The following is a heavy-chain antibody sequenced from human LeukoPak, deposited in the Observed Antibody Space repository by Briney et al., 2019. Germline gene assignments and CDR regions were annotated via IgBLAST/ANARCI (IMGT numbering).Heavy chain of an antibody. CDR2: IKQDGSEK. CDR1: GYSFTSYW. J-gene: IGHJ1*01. CDR3: ARGEYQLPGEH. V-gene: IGHV3-7*04. D-gene: IGHD2-2*01. Sequence: GESLKISCKGSGYSFTSYWIGWVRPMPGKGLEWVANIKQDGSEKYYVDSVKGRFTISRDNAKNSLYLQMNSLRAEDTAVYYCARGEYQLPGEHWGQGTLVTVSS.